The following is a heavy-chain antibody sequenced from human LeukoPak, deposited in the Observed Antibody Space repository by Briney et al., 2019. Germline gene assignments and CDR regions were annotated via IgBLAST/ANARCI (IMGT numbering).Heavy chain of an antibody. CDR2: IYYRGST. CDR3: ARHRDNGNYVLFDY. V-gene: IGHV4-39*01. J-gene: IGHJ4*02. Sequence: SGALSHTRMVCLGSLSSTSYYWGWTRHPPGKWLGWLGSIYYRGSTYYHSSLKSRVTISVDTSKTQLSLKVSSWTAADTAVYYCARHRDNGNYVLFDYSGQGTPV. D-gene: IGHD1-7*01. CDR1: LGSLSSTSYY.